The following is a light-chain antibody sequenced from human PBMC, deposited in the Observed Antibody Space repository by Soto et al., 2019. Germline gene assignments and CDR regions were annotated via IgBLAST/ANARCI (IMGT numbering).Light chain of an antibody. CDR2: GVS. J-gene: IGLJ3*02. V-gene: IGLV2-8*01. CDR3: SSYAGSASWV. Sequence: QSALTQPPSATGSLGQSVTITCTGTSNDVGGYNYVAWYQQHPGRAPKFLIYGVSERPSGIPDRFSGSKSGNTASLTVSGLQAEEGGFYHCSSYAGSASWVFGGGTKLTVL. CDR1: SNDVGGYNY.